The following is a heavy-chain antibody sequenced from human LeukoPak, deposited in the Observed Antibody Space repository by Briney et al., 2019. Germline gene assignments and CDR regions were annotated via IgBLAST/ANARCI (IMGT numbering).Heavy chain of an antibody. CDR3: ATDPDSSGYYYPIFDY. CDR2: INIDERIT. J-gene: IGHJ4*02. V-gene: IGHV3-74*01. D-gene: IGHD3-22*01. CDR1: GFSFSTQR. Sequence: PGGSLRLSCVASGFSFSTQRMHWVRQAPGKGLVWVSYINIDERITGYADSVKGRFTISRDNGKNTLYLQINSLRAEDTAVYYCATDPDSSGYYYPIFDYWGQGTLVTVSS.